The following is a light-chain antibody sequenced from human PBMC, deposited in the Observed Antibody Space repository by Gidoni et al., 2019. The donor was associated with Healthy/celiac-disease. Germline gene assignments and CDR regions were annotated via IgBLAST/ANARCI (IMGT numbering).Light chain of an antibody. CDR2: DNN. Sequence: QSVLTQPPSVSAAPGQKVTISCSGSSSNIGSNYVPWYQQLPGTAPKLLIYDNNQRPSGIPDRFSGSKSGTSATLGITGLQTGDEADYYCGTWDSSLSAGVFGGGTKLSVL. J-gene: IGLJ2*01. CDR3: GTWDSSLSAGV. V-gene: IGLV1-51*01. CDR1: SSNIGSNY.